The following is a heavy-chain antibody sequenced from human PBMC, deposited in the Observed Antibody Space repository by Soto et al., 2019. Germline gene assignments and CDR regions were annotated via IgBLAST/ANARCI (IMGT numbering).Heavy chain of an antibody. CDR2: IYNSGYT. CDR1: GASISSTNYY. V-gene: IGHV4-39*01. J-gene: IGHJ4*02. Sequence: SETLSLTCTVSGASISSTNYYWGWIRQPPGKGLEWIGSIYNSGYTHYNPSLQSRVSISVDTSKNQFSLRLSSVTAADTAVYYCARSDGRYWGQGTLVTVSS. CDR3: ARSDGRY.